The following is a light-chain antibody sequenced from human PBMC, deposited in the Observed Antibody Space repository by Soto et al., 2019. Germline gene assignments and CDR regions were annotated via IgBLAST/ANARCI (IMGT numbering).Light chain of an antibody. J-gene: IGKJ1*01. CDR1: QGVASY. Sequence: DIQLTQSPSFLSASVGDRVIITCRASQGVASYLGWYQQKPGKAPKLLIYAASTLQSGVPSRFSGSGSGTEFTLTISRLHPEDFATYCCQQLNNDPWTFGQGTKVEIK. V-gene: IGKV1-9*01. CDR2: AAS. CDR3: QQLNNDPWT.